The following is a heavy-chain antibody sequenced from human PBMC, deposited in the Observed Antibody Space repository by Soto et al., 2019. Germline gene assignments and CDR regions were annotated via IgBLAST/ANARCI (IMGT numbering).Heavy chain of an antibody. Sequence: GGSLRLSCAASGFTFSSYAMHWVRQAPGKGLEWVAVISYDGSNKYYADSVKGRFTISRDNSKNTLYLQMNSLRAEDTAVYYCARDPGGFYYYYGMDLCGQGTTVTVSS. CDR3: ARDPGGFYYYYGMDL. V-gene: IGHV3-30-3*01. CDR2: ISYDGSNK. J-gene: IGHJ6*02. D-gene: IGHD3-16*01. CDR1: GFTFSSYA.